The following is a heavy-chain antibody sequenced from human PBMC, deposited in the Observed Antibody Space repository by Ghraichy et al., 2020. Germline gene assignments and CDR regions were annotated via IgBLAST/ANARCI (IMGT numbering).Heavy chain of an antibody. CDR2: ISYDGSNK. V-gene: IGHV3-30*18. Sequence: GGSLRLSCAASGFTFSSYGMHWVRQAPGKGLEWVAVISYDGSNKYYADSVKGRFTISRDNSKNTLYLQMNSLRAEDTAVYYCAKDTDQWLRPRPPDYWGQGTLVSVSS. CDR1: GFTFSSYG. CDR3: AKDTDQWLRPRPPDY. D-gene: IGHD5-12*01. J-gene: IGHJ4*02.